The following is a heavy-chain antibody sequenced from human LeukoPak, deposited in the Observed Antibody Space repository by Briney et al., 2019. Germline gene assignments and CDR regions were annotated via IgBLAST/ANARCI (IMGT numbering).Heavy chain of an antibody. V-gene: IGHV4-39*06. D-gene: IGHD3-22*01. Sequence: SETLSLTCTVSGGSISSSSYYWGWIRQPPGKGLEWIGSIYYSGSTYYNPSLKSRVTISVDTSKNQFPLKLSSVTAADTAVYYCARVPHDSSGYNYWGQGTLVTVSS. CDR2: IYYSGST. J-gene: IGHJ4*02. CDR3: ARVPHDSSGYNY. CDR1: GGSISSSSYY.